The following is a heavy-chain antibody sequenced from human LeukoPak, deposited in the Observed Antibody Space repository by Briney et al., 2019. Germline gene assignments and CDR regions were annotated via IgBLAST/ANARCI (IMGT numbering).Heavy chain of an antibody. D-gene: IGHD6-13*01. CDR1: GYTFTSYG. CDR3: ARVPQGSSWPYYFDY. CDR2: IVPILGTA. V-gene: IGHV1-69*04. Sequence: SVKVSCKASGYTFTSYGFSWVRQAPGQGLEWVGRIVPILGTANYAQNFQGRVTITADRSTTTAYMELSSLRSEDTAVYYCARVPQGSSWPYYFDYWGQGTLVTVSS. J-gene: IGHJ4*02.